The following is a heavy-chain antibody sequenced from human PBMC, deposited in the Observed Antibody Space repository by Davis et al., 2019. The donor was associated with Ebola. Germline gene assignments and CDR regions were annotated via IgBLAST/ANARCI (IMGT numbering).Heavy chain of an antibody. J-gene: IGHJ3*02. CDR3: ARGPYSSGWDDAFDI. V-gene: IGHV3-48*01. CDR1: GFTFSSYS. Sequence: GESLKISCAASGFTFSSYSMNWVRQAPGKGLEWVSYISSSSSTIYYADSVKGRFTISRDNSKNTLYLQMNSLRAEDTAVYYCARGPYSSGWDDAFDIWGQGTMVTVSS. CDR2: ISSSSSTI. D-gene: IGHD6-19*01.